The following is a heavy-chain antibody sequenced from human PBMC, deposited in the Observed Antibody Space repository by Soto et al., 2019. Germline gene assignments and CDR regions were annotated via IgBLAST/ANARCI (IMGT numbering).Heavy chain of an antibody. CDR1: GYTFTSYD. V-gene: IGHV1-8*01. CDR3: ARGLLWIGGSSHYYYMDV. J-gene: IGHJ6*03. CDR2: MNPNTGNT. D-gene: IGHD3-10*01. Sequence: QVQLVQSGAEVKKPGASVKVSCKASGYTFTSYDINWVRQATGQGLEWMGWMNPNTGNTVYAQKFQGRVNMTRNTSISTAYMELSRLRSEDTAVYFCARGLLWIGGSSHYYYMDVWGKGTTVTVSS.